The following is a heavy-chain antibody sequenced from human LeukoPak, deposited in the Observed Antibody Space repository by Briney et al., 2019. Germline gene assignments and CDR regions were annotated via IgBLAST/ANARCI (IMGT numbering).Heavy chain of an antibody. CDR3: ASGGRYSSGWYGYYFDY. J-gene: IGHJ4*02. CDR2: INSDGSST. Sequence: HPGGSLRLSCAASGFTFSSYWMHWVRQAPGKGLVWVSRINSDGSSTSYADSVKGRFTISRDNAKNTLYLQMNSLRAEDTAVYYCASGGRYSSGWYGYYFDYWGQGTLVTVSS. D-gene: IGHD6-19*01. V-gene: IGHV3-74*01. CDR1: GFTFSSYW.